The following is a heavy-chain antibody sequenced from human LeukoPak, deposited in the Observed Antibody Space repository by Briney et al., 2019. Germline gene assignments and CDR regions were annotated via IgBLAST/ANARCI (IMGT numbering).Heavy chain of an antibody. V-gene: IGHV3-23*01. CDR3: AKGGTSVTRYVDY. J-gene: IGHJ4*02. CDR1: GFTFSSYG. CDR2: ISGSGGST. D-gene: IGHD4-17*01. Sequence: GGSLRLSCVASGFTFSSYGMSWVRQAPGKGLEWVSAISGSGGSTYYADSVKGRFTISRDNSQNTVYLQMNSLRAEDTAVYYCAKGGTSVTRYVDYWGQGTLVTVSS.